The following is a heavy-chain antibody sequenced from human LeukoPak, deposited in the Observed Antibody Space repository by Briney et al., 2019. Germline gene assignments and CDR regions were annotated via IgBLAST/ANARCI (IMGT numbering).Heavy chain of an antibody. CDR2: ISAYNGNT. Sequence: ASVKVSCKASGYTFISYGICWVRQAPGQGLEWMGWISAYNGNTNYAQKLQGRVTMTTDTSTSTVYMELRSLRSDDTAVYYCARLVTESPNWFDPWGQGTLVTVSS. CDR1: GYTFISYG. J-gene: IGHJ5*02. D-gene: IGHD4-11*01. CDR3: ARLVTESPNWFDP. V-gene: IGHV1-18*01.